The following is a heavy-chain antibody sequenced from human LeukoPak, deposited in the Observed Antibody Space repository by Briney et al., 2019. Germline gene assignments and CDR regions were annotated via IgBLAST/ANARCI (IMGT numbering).Heavy chain of an antibody. J-gene: IGHJ4*02. CDR2: ISSSSSYI. D-gene: IGHD7-27*01. CDR1: GFTFSSYG. Sequence: PGGSLRLSCAASGFTFSSYGMNWVRQAPGKGLEWVSSISSSSSYIYYADSVKGRFTISRDDSKNTLSLQMNSLRVEDTAVYYCARDLAWGAFDYWGQGTLVTVSS. V-gene: IGHV3-21*04. CDR3: ARDLAWGAFDY.